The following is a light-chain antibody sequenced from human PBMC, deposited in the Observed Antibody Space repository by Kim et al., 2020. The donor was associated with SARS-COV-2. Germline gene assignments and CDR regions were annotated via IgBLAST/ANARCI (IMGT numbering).Light chain of an antibody. CDR2: DVT. CDR3: CSYAGRYTWI. CDR1: SSDVDRYNS. J-gene: IGLJ2*01. Sequence: GQAVTISCTGTSSDVDRYNSVSWNQQHPGKAPKLRITDVTDRPSGVPDRFSGYKSGNTASLTISGLQAEDEADYYCCSYAGRYTWIFGGGTQLTVL. V-gene: IGLV2-11*03.